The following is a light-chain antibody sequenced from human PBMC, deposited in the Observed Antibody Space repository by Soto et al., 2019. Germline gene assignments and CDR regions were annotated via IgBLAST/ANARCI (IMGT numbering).Light chain of an antibody. V-gene: IGLV1-44*01. CDR1: SSNIGSST. CDR3: AAWDDSLNGRV. CDR2: SDY. Sequence: QPVLTQPPSASGTPGQRVTISCSGSSSNIGSSTVNWYQHLPGTAPKLLVFSDYQRPSGVPDRFSGSKSGTSASLAISGLQSEDEADYYCAAWDDSLNGRVFGGGTKLTVL. J-gene: IGLJ2*01.